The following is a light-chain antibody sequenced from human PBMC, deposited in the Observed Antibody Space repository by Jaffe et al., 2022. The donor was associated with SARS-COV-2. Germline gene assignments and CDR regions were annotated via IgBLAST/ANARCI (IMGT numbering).Light chain of an antibody. Sequence: QSVLTQPPSVSAAPGQKVTISCSGSSSNIGNNYVAWYQQLPGTAPKLLIYENNKRPSGIPDRFSGSKSVTSATLGITGLQTGDEADYYCGTWDNSLSGEVFGGGTKLTVL. CDR2: ENN. CDR1: SSNIGNNY. CDR3: GTWDNSLSGEV. J-gene: IGLJ3*02. V-gene: IGLV1-51*02.